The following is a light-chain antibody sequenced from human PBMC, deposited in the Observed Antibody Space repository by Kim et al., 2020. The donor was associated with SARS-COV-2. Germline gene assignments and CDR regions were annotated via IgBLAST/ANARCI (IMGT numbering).Light chain of an antibody. CDR2: DVS. Sequence: GQSVTSSCTGTSSDVGGYNYVSWYQQHPGKAPKLMIYDVSKRPSVVPDRFSGSKSGNTASLTISGLQAEDEADYYCCSYAGSYTYVFGTGTKVTVL. CDR3: CSYAGSYTYV. J-gene: IGLJ1*01. CDR1: SSDVGGYNY. V-gene: IGLV2-11*01.